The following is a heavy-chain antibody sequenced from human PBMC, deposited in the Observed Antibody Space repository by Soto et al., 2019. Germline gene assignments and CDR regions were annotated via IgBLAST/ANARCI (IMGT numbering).Heavy chain of an antibody. J-gene: IGHJ4*02. V-gene: IGHV4-30-4*01. CDR2: ISYTGDT. CDR3: ARDRTGTSDYDY. Sequence: QVQLQESGPGLVKPSQTLSLTCTVSGGSISSSDSHWSWIRQPPGAGLEWIGYISYTGDTSYSPSLKCRLTISLDTSKNHFSLNLNSVTAADSAVYFCARDRTGTSDYDYWGQGTLVTVSS. CDR1: GGSISSSDSH. D-gene: IGHD1-1*01.